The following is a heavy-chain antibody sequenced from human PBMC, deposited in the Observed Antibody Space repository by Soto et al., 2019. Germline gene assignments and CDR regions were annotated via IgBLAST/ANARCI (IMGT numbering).Heavy chain of an antibody. CDR1: GYTFSTYG. CDR3: ARDWKGAEGFDP. D-gene: IGHD1-1*01. Sequence: QVQLVQSGAEVKKPGASVKVSCKASGYTFSTYGFSWVRQAPGQGLEWMGWIGADNGDTNYAQNFQGRVTMTTDTSTPTSYMGLRSLTSDDTAGYVCARDWKGAEGFDPWGQGTLVTVSS. J-gene: IGHJ5*02. V-gene: IGHV1-18*01. CDR2: IGADNGDT.